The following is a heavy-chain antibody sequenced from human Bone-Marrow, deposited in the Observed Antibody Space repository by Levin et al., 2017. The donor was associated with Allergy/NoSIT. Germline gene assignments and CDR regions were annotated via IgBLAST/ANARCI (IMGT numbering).Heavy chain of an antibody. D-gene: IGHD3-10*01. J-gene: IGHJ1*01. CDR1: GYTFTNYY. Sequence: AGESLKISCKASGYTFTNYYLHWVRQAPGQGLEWMGIINPSGDNTMYAQKFQGRVTMTSDTSTNTVYMELSSLRPEDTAVYYCAREAPTFEFWGQGTLVTVSS. CDR2: INPSGDNT. V-gene: IGHV1-46*01. CDR3: AREAPTFEF.